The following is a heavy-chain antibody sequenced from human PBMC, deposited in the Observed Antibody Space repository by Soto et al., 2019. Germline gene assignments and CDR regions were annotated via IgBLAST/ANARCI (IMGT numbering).Heavy chain of an antibody. CDR3: ARGLTYCTSTSCSNPDYYYGMDV. Sequence: ASVKVSCKASGYTFTSYDINWVRQATGQGLEWMGWMNPKSGDTGYAQKFQGRVTMTRNTSISTAYMELSSLRSEDTAVYYCARGLTYCTSTSCSNPDYYYGMDVWGRGTTVTVSS. V-gene: IGHV1-8*01. CDR1: GYTFTSYD. D-gene: IGHD2-2*01. CDR2: MNPKSGDT. J-gene: IGHJ6*02.